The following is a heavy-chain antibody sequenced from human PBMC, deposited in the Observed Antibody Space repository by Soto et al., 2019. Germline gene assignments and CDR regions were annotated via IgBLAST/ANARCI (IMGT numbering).Heavy chain of an antibody. Sequence: PSETLSLTCTVSGGSISSSSYYWGWIRQPPGKGLEWIGSIYYSGSTYYNPSLKSRVTISVDTSKNQFSLKLSSVTAADTAMYYCASRYSSSWYNSVDSFWGQGTLVTVSS. V-gene: IGHV4-39*01. D-gene: IGHD6-13*01. CDR3: ASRYSSSWYNSVDSF. J-gene: IGHJ4*02. CDR1: GGSISSSSYY. CDR2: IYYSGST.